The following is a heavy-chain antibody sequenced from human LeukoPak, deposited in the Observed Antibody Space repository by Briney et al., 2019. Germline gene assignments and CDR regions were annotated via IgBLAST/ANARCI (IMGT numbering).Heavy chain of an antibody. CDR2: FDPEDGET. Sequence: ASVEISCNVSGYSLTKLSMHWVRQAPGEGVEWMGGFDPEDGETIYEQKFQGRVTMTEDTSTDTAYMELSSLRSEDTGVYYCATEGSTMRSFDIWGQGTMVTVSS. V-gene: IGHV1-24*01. CDR3: ATEGSTMRSFDI. D-gene: IGHD3-22*01. J-gene: IGHJ3*02. CDR1: GYSLTKLS.